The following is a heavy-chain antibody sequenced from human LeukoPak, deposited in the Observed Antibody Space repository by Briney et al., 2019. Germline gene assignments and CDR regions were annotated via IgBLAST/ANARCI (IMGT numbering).Heavy chain of an antibody. CDR1: GGSFSGYY. V-gene: IGHV4-34*01. D-gene: IGHD2-2*01. CDR3: VHFFRNQLFDY. CDR2: INHSGST. J-gene: IGHJ4*02. Sequence: SETLSLTCAVYGGSFSGYYWSWIRQPPGKGLEWIGEINHSGSTNYNPSLKSRVTISVDTSKNQFSLKLSSVTAADTAVYYCVHFFRNQLFDYWGQGTLVTVSS.